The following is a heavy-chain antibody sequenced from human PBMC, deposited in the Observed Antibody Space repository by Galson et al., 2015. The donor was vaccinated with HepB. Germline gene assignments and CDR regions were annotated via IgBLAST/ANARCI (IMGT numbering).Heavy chain of an antibody. D-gene: IGHD2-21*01. V-gene: IGHV4-39*02. CDR1: GVSIRNNRYY. CDR3: ARAADDSRTYLWSD. Sequence: SETLSLTCSVSGVSIRNNRYYWGWIRQSPGKGLEWLGNIYYTENTYYNPSLNGRLTVSQDKSKNHFSLNLRSVPAADPAVYYCARAADDSRTYLWSDWGQGTRVIVSS. J-gene: IGHJ4*02. CDR2: IYYTENT.